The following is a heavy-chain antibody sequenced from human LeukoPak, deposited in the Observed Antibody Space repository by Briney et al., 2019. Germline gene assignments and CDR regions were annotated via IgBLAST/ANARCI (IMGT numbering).Heavy chain of an antibody. CDR3: ARVYYDILTGPRGFDP. Sequence: PSQTLPLTCTVSGGSISSGGYYWSWIRQHPGKGLEWIGYIYYSGSTYYNPSLKSRVTISVDTSKNQFSLKLSSVTAADTAVYYCARVYYDILTGPRGFDPWGQGTLVTVSS. CDR2: IYYSGST. CDR1: GGSISSGGYY. V-gene: IGHV4-31*03. J-gene: IGHJ5*02. D-gene: IGHD3-9*01.